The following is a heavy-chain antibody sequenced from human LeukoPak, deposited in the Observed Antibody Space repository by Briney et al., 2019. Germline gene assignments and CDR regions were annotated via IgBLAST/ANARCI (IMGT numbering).Heavy chain of an antibody. D-gene: IGHD6-13*01. Sequence: GGSLRLSCAASGFTVSSNYMSWVRQAPGKGLEWVSVIYSGGSTYHADSVKGRFTISRDNSKNTLYLQMSSLRAEDMAVYYCAREGSWYWAYYFDYWGQGTLVTVSS. CDR3: AREGSWYWAYYFDY. CDR1: GFTVSSNY. CDR2: IYSGGST. V-gene: IGHV3-66*01. J-gene: IGHJ4*02.